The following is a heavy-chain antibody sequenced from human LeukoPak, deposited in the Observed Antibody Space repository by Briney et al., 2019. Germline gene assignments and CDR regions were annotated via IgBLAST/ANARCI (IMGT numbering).Heavy chain of an antibody. CDR3: ARGTYWRFDY. CDR2: IYHSGST. CDR1: VGSISSGGYS. Sequence: SETLSLTCAVSVGSISSGGYSCGWIRQPPGKGLEWIGYIYHSGSTYYNPSLKSRVTISVDRSKNQFSLKLSSVTAADTAVYYCARGTYWRFDYWSQGTTVTVSS. V-gene: IGHV4-30-2*01. D-gene: IGHD1-1*01. J-gene: IGHJ4*02.